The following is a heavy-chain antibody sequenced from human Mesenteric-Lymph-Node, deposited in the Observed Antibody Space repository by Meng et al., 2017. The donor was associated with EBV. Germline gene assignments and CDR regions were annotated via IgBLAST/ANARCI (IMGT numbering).Heavy chain of an antibody. J-gene: IGHJ5*02. CDR1: GDSVSNINGG. CDR2: TYYRSKWYN. CDR3: AGVGSTISTDWFNT. V-gene: IGHV6-1*01. Sequence: HVQLQQSGPGPVQPSQTLSLTCAISGDSVSNINGGWNWIRQSPSRGLEWLGRTYYRSKWYNDYAVSVKGRITINPDTTKNQVSLQLNSVTPEDTAVYYCAGVGSTISTDWFNTWGQGTLVTVSS. D-gene: IGHD3-9*01.